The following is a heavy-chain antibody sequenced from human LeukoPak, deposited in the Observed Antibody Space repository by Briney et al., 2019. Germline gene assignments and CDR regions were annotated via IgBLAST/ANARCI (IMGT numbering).Heavy chain of an antibody. V-gene: IGHV4-38-2*01. CDR1: GYSISSGYY. J-gene: IGHJ4*02. CDR3: ASERKWLRLVDY. CDR2: IYHSGST. Sequence: SETLSLTCAVSGYSISSGYYWGWIRQPPGKGLEWIGSIYHSGSTYYNPSLKSRVTISVDTSKNQFSLKLSSVTAADTAVYYCASERKWLRLVDYWGQGTLSPSPQ. D-gene: IGHD5-12*01.